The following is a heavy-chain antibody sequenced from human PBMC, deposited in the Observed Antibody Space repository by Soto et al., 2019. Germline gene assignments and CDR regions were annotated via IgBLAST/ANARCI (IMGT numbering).Heavy chain of an antibody. Sequence: PGESLKISCKGSGYTFTDYWIGWVRQMPGKGLEWMGIIYPGDSNIRYSTSFQGQVTISVDKSISTAYLQWSSLMASDTAMYYCARRGGGYGGYYYNYGPDVWGQGTTVTVSS. V-gene: IGHV5-51*01. J-gene: IGHJ6*02. CDR3: ARRGGGYGGYYYNYGPDV. CDR2: IYPGDSNI. CDR1: GYTFTDYW. D-gene: IGHD5-12*01.